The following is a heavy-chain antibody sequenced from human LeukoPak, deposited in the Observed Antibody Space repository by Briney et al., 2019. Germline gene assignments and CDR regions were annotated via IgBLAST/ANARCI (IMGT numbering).Heavy chain of an antibody. J-gene: IGHJ6*03. CDR3: ARDNEVLAETYYYYYYMDV. CDR2: MSSSGSTI. CDR1: GFTFSDYY. V-gene: IGHV3-11*04. D-gene: IGHD4/OR15-4a*01. Sequence: PGGPLRLSCAASGFTFSDYYMSWIRQAPGKGLEWVSYMSSSGSTIYYADSVKGRFTISRDNAKNSLYLQMNSLRAEDTAVYYCARDNEVLAETYYYYYYMDVWGKGTTVTISS.